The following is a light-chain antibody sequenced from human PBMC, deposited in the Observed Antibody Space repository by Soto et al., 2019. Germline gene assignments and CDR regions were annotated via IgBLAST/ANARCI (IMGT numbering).Light chain of an antibody. CDR2: GAS. J-gene: IGKJ2*01. CDR3: RQYGSSRSYS. Sequence: EIVWTQSPGTLSLSPGERATLSCRASQSVSSSSYLAWYQQKPGQAPRLLIYGASSRTTGIPDRLSGSGSSTDFTLPISRLEPEDYAVYYCRQYGSSRSYSFGQGTTLEIK. V-gene: IGKV3-20*01. CDR1: QSVSSSSY.